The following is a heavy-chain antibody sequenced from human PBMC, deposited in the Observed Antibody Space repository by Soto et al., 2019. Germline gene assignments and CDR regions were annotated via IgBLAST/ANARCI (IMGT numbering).Heavy chain of an antibody. D-gene: IGHD3-9*01. V-gene: IGHV4-34*01. CDR2: INHSGST. J-gene: IGHJ4*02. CDR1: GGSLSGYY. Sequence: SETLSLTCAVYGGSLSGYYWSWIRQPPGKGLEWIGEINHSGSTNYNPSLKSRVTISVDTSKNQFSLKLSSVTAADTAVYYCARGDSEYYDILTGYPTIDYWGQGTLVTVSS. CDR3: ARGDSEYYDILTGYPTIDY.